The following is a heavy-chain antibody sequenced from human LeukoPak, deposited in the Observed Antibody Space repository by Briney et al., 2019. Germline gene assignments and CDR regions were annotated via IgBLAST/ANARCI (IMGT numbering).Heavy chain of an antibody. CDR3: ARHRAYSSASPFDY. CDR2: IYYTGST. CDR1: GGSISSLY. J-gene: IGHJ4*02. V-gene: IGHV4-59*08. Sequence: SETLSLTCSVSGGSISSLYWSWIRQPPGKGLEWIGYIYYTGSTNYNPSLKSRVTIFVDMSKNQFSLRLSSVTAADTALYYCARHRAYSSASPFDYWGQGTQVTVSS. D-gene: IGHD6-6*01.